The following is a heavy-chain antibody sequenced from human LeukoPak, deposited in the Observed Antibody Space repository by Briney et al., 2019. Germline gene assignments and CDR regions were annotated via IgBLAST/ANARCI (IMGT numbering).Heavy chain of an antibody. CDR2: IYTSGST. Sequence: PSETLSLTCTVSGGSISSYYWSRIRQPAGKGLEWIGRIYTSGSTNYNPSLKSRVTMSVDTSKNQFSLKLSSVTAADTAVYYCARDVVYGSGYNWFDPWGQGTLVTVSS. CDR1: GGSISSYY. D-gene: IGHD3-10*01. J-gene: IGHJ5*02. CDR3: ARDVVYGSGYNWFDP. V-gene: IGHV4-4*07.